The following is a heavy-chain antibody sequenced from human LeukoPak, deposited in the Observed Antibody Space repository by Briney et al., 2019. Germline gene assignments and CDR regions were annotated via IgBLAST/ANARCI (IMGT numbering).Heavy chain of an antibody. V-gene: IGHV1-69*05. Sequence: ASAKVSCKASGGTFSSYAISWVRQAPGQGLEWMGGIIPIFGTANYAQKFQGRVTITTDESTSTAYMELSSLRSEDTAVYYCASRRSSSWKLGSSYYYYMDVWGKGTTVTVSS. CDR2: IIPIFGTA. CDR1: GGTFSSYA. D-gene: IGHD6-13*01. J-gene: IGHJ6*03. CDR3: ASRRSSSWKLGSSYYYYMDV.